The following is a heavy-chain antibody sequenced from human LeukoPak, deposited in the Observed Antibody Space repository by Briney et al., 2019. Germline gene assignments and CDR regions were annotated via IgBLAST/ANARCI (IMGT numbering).Heavy chain of an antibody. CDR3: ARGRGIGDIIDY. CDR1: GGTFSSYA. CDR2: IIPIFGTA. Sequence: SVKVSCKASGGTFSSYAISWVRQAPGRGLEWMGGIIPIFGTANYAQKFQGRVTITADESTSTAYMELSSLRSEDTAVYYCARGRGIGDIIDYWGQGTLVTVSS. J-gene: IGHJ4*02. D-gene: IGHD2-15*01. V-gene: IGHV1-69*13.